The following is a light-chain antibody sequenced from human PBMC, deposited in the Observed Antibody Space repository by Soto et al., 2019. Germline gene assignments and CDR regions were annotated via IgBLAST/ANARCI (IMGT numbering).Light chain of an antibody. J-gene: IGKJ5*01. V-gene: IGKV3-11*01. CDR3: QQRSSWPPIT. Sequence: EVVLTQSPATLSLSPGERATLSCRASQSVSNYLAWYQQKPGQAPRLLIYDASSRATGIPDRFSGSGSGTDFTLTTSSLEPEDFAVYYCQQRSSWPPITFGQGTRLEIK. CDR1: QSVSNY. CDR2: DAS.